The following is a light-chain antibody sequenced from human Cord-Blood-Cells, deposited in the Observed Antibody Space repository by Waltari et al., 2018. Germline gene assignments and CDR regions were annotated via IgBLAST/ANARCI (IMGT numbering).Light chain of an antibody. CDR3: QQYGSSPRT. CDR2: GAS. V-gene: IGKV3-20*01. CDR1: QSVSSSY. J-gene: IGKJ1*01. Sequence: EIVLTQSPGTLSLSPGERATLSCRASQSVSSSYLAWYQQKPGQAPRLLIYGASSRATGIPDRFSGSGSGTDFTLTISRLEPEDLAVYYCQQYGSSPRTFGQGP.